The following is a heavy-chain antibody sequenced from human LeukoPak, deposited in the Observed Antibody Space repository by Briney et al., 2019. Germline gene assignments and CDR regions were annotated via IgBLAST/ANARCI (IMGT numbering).Heavy chain of an antibody. CDR2: IFAGGSA. D-gene: IGHD3-16*01. V-gene: IGHV3-53*01. CDR3: AKANSYDSYYFDY. Sequence: GRSLRLSCAASGFRVSNDYMTWVRQAPGKGLDWVSFIFAGGSAYYADSVKGRFTVSRDRSKNTLSLQMNNLRAEDTAVYYCAKANSYDSYYFDYWGQGALVIVSS. J-gene: IGHJ4*02. CDR1: GFRVSNDY.